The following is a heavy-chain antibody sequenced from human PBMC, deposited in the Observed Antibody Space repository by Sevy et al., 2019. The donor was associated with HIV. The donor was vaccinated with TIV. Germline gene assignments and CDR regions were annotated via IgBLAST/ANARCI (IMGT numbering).Heavy chain of an antibody. CDR3: ARDFCSSTSCLNWFDP. CDR1: GGSISSYY. J-gene: IGHJ5*02. D-gene: IGHD2-2*01. CDR2: IYTSGST. Sequence: SETLSLTCTVSGGSISSYYWSWIRQPAGKGLEWIGRIYTSGSTNYNPSLKSRVTMSVDTSKNQFSLKLSSVTAAYTAVYYCARDFCSSTSCLNWFDPWGQGTLVTVS. V-gene: IGHV4-4*07.